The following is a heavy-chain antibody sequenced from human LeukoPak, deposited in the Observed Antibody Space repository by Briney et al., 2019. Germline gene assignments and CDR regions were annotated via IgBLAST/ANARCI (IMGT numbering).Heavy chain of an antibody. CDR3: VGGGIKGY. Sequence: GGSMKLSCAASGFTFSSYSMNWVRQAPGKGLEWVSSISSSSSYIYYADSVKGRFTISRDNAKNSLYLQMNSLRAEDTAVYYCVGGGIKGYWGQGTLVTVSS. V-gene: IGHV3-21*01. D-gene: IGHD3-10*01. CDR2: ISSSSSYI. J-gene: IGHJ4*02. CDR1: GFTFSSYS.